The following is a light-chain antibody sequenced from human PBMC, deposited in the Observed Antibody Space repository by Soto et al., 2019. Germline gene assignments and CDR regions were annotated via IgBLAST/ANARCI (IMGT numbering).Light chain of an antibody. Sequence: QSVLTQPPSASGTPGQGVTISCSGSISNIGSKTVKWFPGTVPQLLIYSDDQRPSGVPDRFSGSKSGTSASLAISGLQAEDEADYYCAAWDDSLSGYVFGTGTKLTVL. V-gene: IGLV1-44*01. CDR1: ISNIGSKT. CDR3: AAWDDSLSGYV. CDR2: SDD. J-gene: IGLJ1*01.